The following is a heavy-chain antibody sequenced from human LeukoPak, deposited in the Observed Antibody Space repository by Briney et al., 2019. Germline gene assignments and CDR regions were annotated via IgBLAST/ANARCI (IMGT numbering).Heavy chain of an antibody. J-gene: IGHJ4*02. CDR1: GFTFSSYA. V-gene: IGHV3-23*01. CDR2: ISGSGDNT. Sequence: PGGSLRLSCAASGFTFSSYAMRWVRQAPGKGLDWVSTISGSGDNTHYADSVKGRFTISRDNSKNTLYLQMNSLRAEDTAVYYCARDGAYGSGLTDYWGQGTLVTVSS. D-gene: IGHD3-10*01. CDR3: ARDGAYGSGLTDY.